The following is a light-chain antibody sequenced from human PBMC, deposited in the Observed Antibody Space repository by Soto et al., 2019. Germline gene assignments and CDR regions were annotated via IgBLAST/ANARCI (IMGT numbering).Light chain of an antibody. CDR1: QSVKSNY. CDR3: QQYGNSPLYT. CDR2: GAS. J-gene: IGKJ2*01. Sequence: EIVLTQSPGTLSLSPGERATLSCRASQSVKSNYFAWYQHKPGQAPRLLIYGASSRATDIPDRFSGSGSGTDFTLTISRLEPEDFAVYYCQQYGNSPLYTFGQGTKLEIK. V-gene: IGKV3-20*01.